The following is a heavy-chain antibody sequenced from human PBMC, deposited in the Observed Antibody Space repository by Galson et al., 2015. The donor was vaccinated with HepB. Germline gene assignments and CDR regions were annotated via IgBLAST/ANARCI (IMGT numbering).Heavy chain of an antibody. CDR2: IWYDGSNK. D-gene: IGHD3-22*01. CDR3: ARDEAYYYDSSGHNDAFDI. V-gene: IGHV3-33*08. CDR1: GFTFSSYG. J-gene: IGHJ3*02. Sequence: SLRLSCAASGFTFSSYGMHWVRQAPGKGLEWVAVIWYDGSNKYYADSVKGRFTISRDNSKNTLYLQMNSLRAEDTAVYYCARDEAYYYDSSGHNDAFDIWGQGTMVTVSS.